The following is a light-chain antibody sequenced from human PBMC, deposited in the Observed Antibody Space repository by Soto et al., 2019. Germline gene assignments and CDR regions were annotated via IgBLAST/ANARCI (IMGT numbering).Light chain of an antibody. Sequence: EIVLTQSPATLSLSPGERATLSCRASQSVGTYLAWYQQKPGQAPRLLIYDASNRATGIPARFGGSGSGTDFTLTISSLESEDFAVYYCLQRSNWPPRGTFGQGTKVEIK. CDR3: LQRSNWPPRGT. V-gene: IGKV3-11*01. CDR2: DAS. CDR1: QSVGTY. J-gene: IGKJ2*01.